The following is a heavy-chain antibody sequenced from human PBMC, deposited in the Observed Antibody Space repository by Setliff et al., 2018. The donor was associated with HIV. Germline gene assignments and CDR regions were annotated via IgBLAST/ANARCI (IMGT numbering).Heavy chain of an antibody. CDR2: MYYSGRT. V-gene: IGHV4-39*07. D-gene: IGHD2-15*01. J-gene: IGHJ5*02. CDR3: VKAVAAPSWFDP. Sequence: SETLSLTCTVSGGSISSNNYYWGWIRQPPGKGLEWIGTMYYSGRTYYNPSLKRRVSISVDTSKNQFSLKLTSVTAADTAVYYCVKAVAAPSWFDPWGQGTLVTVSS. CDR1: GGSISSNNYY.